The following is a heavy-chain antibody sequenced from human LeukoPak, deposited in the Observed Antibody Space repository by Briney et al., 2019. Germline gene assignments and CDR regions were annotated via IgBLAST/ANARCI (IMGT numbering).Heavy chain of an antibody. CDR3: VRDAQLLYGNWFDP. J-gene: IGHJ5*02. D-gene: IGHD2-2*02. V-gene: IGHV3-30-3*01. CDR2: LSYDGSNR. Sequence: GGSLRLSCAASGFTFSSYAMHWVRQAPGKGLEWLANLSYDGSNRYYADSVKGRFTISRDNSKNTLHLQMNSLRAEDTAVYYCVRDAQLLYGNWFDPWGQGTLVTVSS. CDR1: GFTFSSYA.